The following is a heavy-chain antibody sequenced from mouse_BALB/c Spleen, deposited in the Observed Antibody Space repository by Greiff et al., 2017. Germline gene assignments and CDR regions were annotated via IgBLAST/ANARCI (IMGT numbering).Heavy chain of an antibody. Sequence: VKLMESGAELARPGASVKMSCKASGYTFTSYTMHWVKQRPGQGLEWIGYINPSSGYTNYNQKFKDKATLTADKSSSTAYMQLSSLTSEDSAVYYCARGIYYYGSRDAMDYWGQGTSVTVSS. CDR3: ARGIYYYGSRDAMDY. CDR1: GYTFTSYT. D-gene: IGHD1-1*01. CDR2: INPSSGYT. J-gene: IGHJ4*01. V-gene: IGHV1-4*01.